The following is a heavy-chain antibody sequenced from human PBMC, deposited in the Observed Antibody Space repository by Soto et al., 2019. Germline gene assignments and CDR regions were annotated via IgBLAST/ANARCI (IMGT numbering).Heavy chain of an antibody. J-gene: IGHJ4*02. V-gene: IGHV3-23*01. CDR1: GSSFSINA. CDR3: VKDNNWHGPG. CDR2: ISGDGTTT. Sequence: GGSLRLSCAASGSSFSINAMTWVRQPPGKGLEWVSIISGDGTTTYYADSVKGRLTVSRDNSKNTLFLQLNSQRADATAIDYCVKDNNWHGPGWGQGTLVTGSS.